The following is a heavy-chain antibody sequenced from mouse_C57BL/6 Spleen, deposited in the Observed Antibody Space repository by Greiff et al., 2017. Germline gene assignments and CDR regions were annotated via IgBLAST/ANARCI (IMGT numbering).Heavy chain of an antibody. D-gene: IGHD1-1*01. CDR2: IDPNSGGT. CDR3: ARHYYGSSYEAWFAY. CDR1: GYTFTSYW. V-gene: IGHV1-72*01. Sequence: QVQLQQPGAELVKPGASVKLSCKASGYTFTSYWMHWVKQRPGRGLEWIGRIDPNSGGTKYNEKFQSKATLTVDKPSSTASMQLRSLTSEDSAVYYCARHYYGSSYEAWFAYWGQGTLVTVSA. J-gene: IGHJ3*01.